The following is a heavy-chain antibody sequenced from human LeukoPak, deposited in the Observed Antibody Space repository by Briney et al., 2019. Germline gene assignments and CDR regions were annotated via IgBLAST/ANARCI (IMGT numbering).Heavy chain of an antibody. J-gene: IGHJ4*02. D-gene: IGHD6-19*01. V-gene: IGHV7-4-1*02. CDR2: INTNTGNP. Sequence: WASVKVSCKASGYTFSNYPMNWVRQAPGQGLEWMGWINTNTGNPTYAQGFIGRFVFSLDTSVSTAYLRISSLKAEDTAVYYCAIPRYSSGYPFDYWGQGSLVTVSS. CDR1: GYTFSNYP. CDR3: AIPRYSSGYPFDY.